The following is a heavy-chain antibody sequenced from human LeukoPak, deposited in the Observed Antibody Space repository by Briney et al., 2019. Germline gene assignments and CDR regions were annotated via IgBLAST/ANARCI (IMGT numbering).Heavy chain of an antibody. CDR1: GFTVSSNE. J-gene: IGHJ4*02. CDR3: AKDGTTVTTGRGYFDY. CDR2: ISGGST. Sequence: GGSLRLSCAASGFTVSSNEMSWVRHAPGKGLEWVSSISGGSTYYADSRKGRFTISRDNSKNTLHLQMNSLRAEDTAVYYCAKDGTTVTTGRGYFDYWGQGALVTVSS. V-gene: IGHV3-38-3*01. D-gene: IGHD4-17*01.